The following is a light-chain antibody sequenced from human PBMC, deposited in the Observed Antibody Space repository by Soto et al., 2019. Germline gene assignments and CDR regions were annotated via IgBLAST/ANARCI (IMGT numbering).Light chain of an antibody. V-gene: IGKV1-5*03. CDR2: KAS. Sequence: DIQMTQSPSTLSASVGDRVTITCRASQSISSWLAWYQKKPGKDPNLLIYKASTLESGVPSRFSGSGSGTEFTLTISSVQPDDFATYECQQYKSYTLTFGGGTKVDIK. CDR3: QQYKSYTLT. CDR1: QSISSW. J-gene: IGKJ4*01.